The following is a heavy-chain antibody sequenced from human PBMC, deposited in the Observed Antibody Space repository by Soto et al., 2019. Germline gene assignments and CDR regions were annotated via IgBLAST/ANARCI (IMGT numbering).Heavy chain of an antibody. CDR3: ARSGSGYYYYGMDV. V-gene: IGHV3-30-3*01. J-gene: IGHJ6*02. Sequence: GGSLRLSCAASGFTFSSYAMHWVRQAPGKGLEWVAVISYDGSNKYYADSVKGRFTISRDNSKNTLYLQMNSLRAEDTAVYYWARSGSGYYYYGMDVWGQGTTVTVSS. CDR2: ISYDGSNK. D-gene: IGHD5-12*01. CDR1: GFTFSSYA.